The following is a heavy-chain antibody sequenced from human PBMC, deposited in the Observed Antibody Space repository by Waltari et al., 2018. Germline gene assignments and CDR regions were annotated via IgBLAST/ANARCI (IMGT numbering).Heavy chain of an antibody. Sequence: QVQLVQSGAEVKRPGASVKVSCKASGYSFNNYGVSWVRQAPGQGLEWMGGVRPNDGTTNYAQKLQGRVTMTSDTSTNTAYMELTSLRSDDTAIYYCATDRSSSGHWGQGTLVTVSS. V-gene: IGHV1-18*04. CDR1: GYSFNNYG. CDR2: VRPNDGTT. CDR3: ATDRSSSGH. J-gene: IGHJ4*02. D-gene: IGHD6-6*01.